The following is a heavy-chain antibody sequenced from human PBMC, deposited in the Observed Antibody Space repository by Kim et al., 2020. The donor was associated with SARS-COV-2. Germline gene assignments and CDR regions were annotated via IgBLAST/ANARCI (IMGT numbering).Heavy chain of an antibody. CDR3: AREYYDFWSGQYTNLFDP. CDR1: GYTFTSYG. CDR2: INVVNGHT. Sequence: ASVKVSCKASGYTFTSYGIHWVRQAPGQRLEWMGWINVVNGHTKYSEKSQGRVTMTRDTSASTAYMELNSLRSEDTAVYYCAREYYDFWSGQYTNLFDPW. V-gene: IGHV1-3*01. D-gene: IGHD3-3*01. J-gene: IGHJ5*02.